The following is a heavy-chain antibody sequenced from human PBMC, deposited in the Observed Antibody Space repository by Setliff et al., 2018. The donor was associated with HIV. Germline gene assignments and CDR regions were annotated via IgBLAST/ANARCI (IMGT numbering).Heavy chain of an antibody. D-gene: IGHD3-10*01. CDR1: KFTFSSYA. CDR2: MSYDGSKK. V-gene: IGHV3-30*04. Sequence: GGSLRLSCTDSKFTFSSYAMHWVRQAPGKGLEWVAVMSYDGSKKYYAGSVKGRFTISRDNAKNSLYLQMNSLRAEDTAVYYCATGANYYGSGSRYWYFDLWGRGTLVTVSS. CDR3: ATGANYYGSGSRYWYFDL. J-gene: IGHJ2*01.